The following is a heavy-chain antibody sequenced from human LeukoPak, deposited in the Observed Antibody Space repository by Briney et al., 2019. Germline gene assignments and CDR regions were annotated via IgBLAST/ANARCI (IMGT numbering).Heavy chain of an antibody. CDR3: ASQNYYYYGMDV. V-gene: IGHV3-7*01. CDR1: GGSFSGYY. Sequence: PSETLSLTCAVYGGSFSGYYWSWVRQAPGKGLEWVANIKQDGSEKYYVDSVKGRFTISRDNAKNSLYLQMNSLRAEDTAVYYCASQNYYYYGMDVWGQGTTVTVSS. J-gene: IGHJ6*02. CDR2: IKQDGSEK.